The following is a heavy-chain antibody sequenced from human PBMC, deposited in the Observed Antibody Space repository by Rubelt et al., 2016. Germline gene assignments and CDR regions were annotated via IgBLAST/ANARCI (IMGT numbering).Heavy chain of an antibody. Sequence: QVQLQQWGAGLLKPSETLSLTCAVYGGSFSGYYWSWIRQPAGKGLEWIGRIYTSGSTNYNPSLKSGVTMSVGTAKNQFSLKLSSVTAADTAVYYCARDGGSSSRNYYYYGMDVWGQGTTVTVSS. D-gene: IGHD6-6*01. CDR3: ARDGGSSSRNYYYYGMDV. CDR1: GGSFSGYY. J-gene: IGHJ6*02. CDR2: IYTSGST. V-gene: IGHV4-59*10.